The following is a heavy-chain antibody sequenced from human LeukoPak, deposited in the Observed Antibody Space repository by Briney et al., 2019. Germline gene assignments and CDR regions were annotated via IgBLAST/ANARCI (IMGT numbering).Heavy chain of an antibody. J-gene: IGHJ4*02. CDR3: ARDQESPYYFDY. CDR2: IIPILGIA. V-gene: IGHV1-69*04. CDR1: GGTFSSYA. Sequence: ASVKVSCKASGGTFSSYAISWVRQAPGQGLEWMGRIIPILGIANYAQKFQGRVTITADKSTSTAYMELSSLRSEDTAVYHCARDQESPYYFDYWGQGTLVTVSS.